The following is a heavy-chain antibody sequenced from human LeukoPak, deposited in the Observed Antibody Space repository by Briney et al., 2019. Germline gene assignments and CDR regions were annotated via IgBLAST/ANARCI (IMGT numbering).Heavy chain of an antibody. D-gene: IGHD1-26*01. CDR2: ISSSSNTK. CDR3: ARGGSYLSAFDI. J-gene: IGHJ3*02. Sequence: WGSLRLSCAASGFSFSSNSMNWVRQAPGKGLEWVSYISSSSNTKYYADSVKGRFTISRDNSKNTLYLQMNSLRAEDTAVYYCARGGSYLSAFDIWGQGTMVTVSS. CDR1: GFSFSSNS. V-gene: IGHV3-48*01.